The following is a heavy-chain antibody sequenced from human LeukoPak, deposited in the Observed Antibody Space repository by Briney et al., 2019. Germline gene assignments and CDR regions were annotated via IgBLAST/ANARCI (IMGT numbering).Heavy chain of an antibody. J-gene: IGHJ4*02. D-gene: IGHD2-15*01. Sequence: GGSLRLSCAASGFYFANYAMSWVRQAPGKGLEWVSATVGGGSPNTYHADSVKGRFTNSRDNSKNTLFLQMNSLRAEDTAIYYCTKAPIVSCSGAFCYPFDSWGQGTLVTVSS. CDR1: GFYFANYA. V-gene: IGHV3-23*01. CDR3: TKAPIVSCSGAFCYPFDS. CDR2: TVGGGSPNT.